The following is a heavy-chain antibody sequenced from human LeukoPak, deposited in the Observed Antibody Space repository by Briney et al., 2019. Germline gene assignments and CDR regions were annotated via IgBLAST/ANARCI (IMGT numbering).Heavy chain of an antibody. CDR1: GGSISSYY. CDR2: IYYSGST. D-gene: IGHD3-22*01. J-gene: IGHJ5*02. V-gene: IGHV4-59*12. CDR3: AREGYYDSSGYYNWFDP. Sequence: SETLSLTCTVSGGSISSYYWSWIRQPPGKGLEWIGYIYYSGSTNYNPSLKSRVTISVDTSKNQFSLQLNSVTPEDTAVYYCAREGYYDSSGYYNWFDPWGQGTLVTVSS.